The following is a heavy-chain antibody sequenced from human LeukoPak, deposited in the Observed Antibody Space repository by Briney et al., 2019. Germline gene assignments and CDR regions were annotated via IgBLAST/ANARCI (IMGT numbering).Heavy chain of an antibody. D-gene: IGHD3-3*01. V-gene: IGHV3-7*01. J-gene: IGHJ4*02. Sequence: PGGSLRLSCAASGFTFSSYWMSWVRQAPGKGLKWVANIKQDGSEKYYVDSVKGRFTISRDNAKNSLYLQMNSLRAEDTAVYYCARDQVPYDFWSGYYLGYWGQGTLVTVSS. CDR3: ARDQVPYDFWSGYYLGY. CDR1: GFTFSSYW. CDR2: IKQDGSEK.